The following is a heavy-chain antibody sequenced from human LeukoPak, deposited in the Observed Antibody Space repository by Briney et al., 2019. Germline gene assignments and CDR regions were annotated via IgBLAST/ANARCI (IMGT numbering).Heavy chain of an antibody. J-gene: IGHJ4*02. D-gene: IGHD2-2*01. Sequence: GRSLRLSCAASGFTFSSYGMHWVRLAPGKGLEWVAVISSDGSNKYYADSVKGRLTISRDNSKNTLYLQMNSLRAEDTAVYYCASTHLGYCSSASCQNDYWGQGTLVTVSS. CDR1: GFTFSSYG. CDR3: ASTHLGYCSSASCQNDY. CDR2: ISSDGSNK. V-gene: IGHV3-30*03.